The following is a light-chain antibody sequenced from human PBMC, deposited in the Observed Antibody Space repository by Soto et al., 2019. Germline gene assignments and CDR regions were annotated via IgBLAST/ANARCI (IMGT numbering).Light chain of an antibody. V-gene: IGKV3-20*01. CDR1: QTLSSTY. J-gene: IGKJ1*01. Sequence: EIVLTQSPVTLSLSPGDRATLSCRASQTLSSTYIAWFQQKPGQAPRLLIYGASSRATALPDRFSGSGSGTDFTLTINRLEPEDFAIYYCHQYGTSPWTFGQGTKVEMK. CDR2: GAS. CDR3: HQYGTSPWT.